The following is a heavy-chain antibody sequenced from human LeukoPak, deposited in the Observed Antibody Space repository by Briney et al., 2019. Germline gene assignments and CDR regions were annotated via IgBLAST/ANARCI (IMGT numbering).Heavy chain of an antibody. Sequence: GGSLRLSCAASGFTFSSYEMNWVRQAPGKGLEWVSYISSSGSTIYYADSVKGRFTISRDNAKNSLYPQMNSLRAEDTAVYYCARGGREYSYGYDPWGQGTLVTVSS. CDR2: ISSSGSTI. J-gene: IGHJ5*02. V-gene: IGHV3-48*03. D-gene: IGHD5-18*01. CDR1: GFTFSSYE. CDR3: ARGGREYSYGYDP.